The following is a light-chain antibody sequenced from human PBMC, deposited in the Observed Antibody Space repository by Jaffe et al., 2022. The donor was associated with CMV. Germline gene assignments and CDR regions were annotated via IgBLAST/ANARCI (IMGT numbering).Light chain of an antibody. J-gene: IGKJ4*01. CDR3: QHYDNRAALT. Sequence: DIQMTQSPSSLSASVGDRVTITCQASQDISNYLNWYQQKSGKAPKLLIYDASNLETGVPSRFSGSGSGTDFSFTISSLQPEDIATYYCQHYDNRAALTFGGGTKVEIK. V-gene: IGKV1-33*01. CDR1: QDISNY. CDR2: DAS.